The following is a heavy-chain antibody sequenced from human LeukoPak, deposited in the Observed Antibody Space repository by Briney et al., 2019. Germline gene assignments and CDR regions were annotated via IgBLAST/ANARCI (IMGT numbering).Heavy chain of an antibody. CDR3: ARDGWPTFDY. J-gene: IGHJ4*02. V-gene: IGHV4-4*07. Sequence: LTCXVSGGSISSYYWSWIRQPAGKGLEWVGRIYTSGSTNYNPSLKSRVTMSVDTSKNQFSLKLSSVTAADTAVYYCARDGWPTFDYWGQGTLVTVSS. CDR1: GGSISSYY. CDR2: IYTSGST. D-gene: IGHD2-15*01.